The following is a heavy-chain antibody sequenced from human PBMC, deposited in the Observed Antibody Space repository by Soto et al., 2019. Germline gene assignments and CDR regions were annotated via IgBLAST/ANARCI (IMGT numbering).Heavy chain of an antibody. CDR1: GGTINRNGYY. CDR2: VYYGGNT. J-gene: IGHJ4*02. Sequence: HLHLQESGPRLVKPSETLSHTCTVSGGTINRNGYYWGWIRQPPGKGLDWIGSVYYGGNTNYNPSLKGRVNISVDTSKNQFSLRLNSVTAADTAIYYCARQAQLELDWYWGQVTLFTVSS. CDR3: ARQAQLELDWY. D-gene: IGHD1-1*01. V-gene: IGHV4-39*01.